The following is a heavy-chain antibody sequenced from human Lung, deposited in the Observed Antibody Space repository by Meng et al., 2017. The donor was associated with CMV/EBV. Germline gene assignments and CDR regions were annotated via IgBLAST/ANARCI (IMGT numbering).Heavy chain of an antibody. J-gene: IGHJ4*02. CDR3: AKDLYYSFDY. CDR2: IAHDGSDK. D-gene: IGHD2-8*01. Sequence: VLVGGSGRGLLPSGGSLGLSCAASSFSFSTSDRHWLRQAPGKDLEWGSCIAHDGSDKTYTDSVKGRFTISRDESENTVYLEMNSLRVEDTAVYYCAKDLYYSFDYWGQGTLVTVSS. V-gene: IGHV3-30*02. CDR1: SFSFSTSD.